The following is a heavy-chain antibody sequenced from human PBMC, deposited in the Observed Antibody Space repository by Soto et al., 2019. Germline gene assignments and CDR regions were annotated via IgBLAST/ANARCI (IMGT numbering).Heavy chain of an antibody. CDR2: ISSRSYTI. CDR1: GFTFSTYS. J-gene: IGHJ6*02. D-gene: IGHD6-6*01. CDR3: ARGGRSSDNGMDV. Sequence: EVKLVVSGGDMVQPGGSLRLSCAASGFTFSTYSMNWVRQAPGKGLEWVSYISSRSYTIYYVDSVKGRFTISRDNAKKSLYLQMNSLRDEDTAVYYCARGGRSSDNGMDVWGQGTTVTVSS. V-gene: IGHV3-48*02.